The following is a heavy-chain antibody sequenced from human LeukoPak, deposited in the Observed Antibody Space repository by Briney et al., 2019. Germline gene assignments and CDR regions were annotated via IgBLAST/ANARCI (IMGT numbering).Heavy chain of an antibody. CDR2: IDPSDSYT. Sequence: HGESLRISCEGSGYDFATYWIHWVRQMPGKGLEWMGRIDPSDSYTNYSPSFQGHVTISADKSISTAYLQWSSLKASDTAMYYCASLFGESPVWFDPWGQGTLVTVSS. D-gene: IGHD3-10*02. CDR1: GYDFATYW. CDR3: ASLFGESPVWFDP. J-gene: IGHJ5*02. V-gene: IGHV5-10-1*01.